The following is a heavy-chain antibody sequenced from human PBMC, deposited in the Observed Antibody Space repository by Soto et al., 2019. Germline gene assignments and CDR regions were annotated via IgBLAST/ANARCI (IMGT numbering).Heavy chain of an antibody. Sequence: ASVKVSCKASGYTFTGYYMHWVRQAPGQGLEWMGWINPNSGGTNYAQKFQGWVTMTRDTSISTAYMELSRLRSDDTAVYYCARAPIFGVVTPTPYYYYYMDVWGKGTTVTVSS. CDR1: GYTFTGYY. J-gene: IGHJ6*03. CDR2: INPNSGGT. D-gene: IGHD3-3*01. V-gene: IGHV1-2*04. CDR3: ARAPIFGVVTPTPYYYYYMDV.